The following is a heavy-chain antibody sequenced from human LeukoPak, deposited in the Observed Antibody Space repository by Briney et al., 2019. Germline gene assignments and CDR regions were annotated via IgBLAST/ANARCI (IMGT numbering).Heavy chain of an antibody. D-gene: IGHD2-15*01. V-gene: IGHV3-7*01. CDR2: INQDESKK. CDR1: GFSVSNEW. J-gene: IGHJ4*02. CDR3: ARDHSYRTDY. Sequence: PSGSLSLSCAASGFSVSNEWMCWVRPAQGKGLTWVSNINQDESKKYYVDSGKVRFTVYRDNAKNYLYLQMISLEAKDTAVYYCARDHSYRTDYWGQGTLVTVAS.